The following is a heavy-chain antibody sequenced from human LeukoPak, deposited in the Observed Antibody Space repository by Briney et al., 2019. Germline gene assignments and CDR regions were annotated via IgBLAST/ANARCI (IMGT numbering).Heavy chain of an antibody. J-gene: IGHJ6*02. D-gene: IGHD5-12*01. CDR3: ARDGVASQGNSYYYAIDV. V-gene: IGHV1-2*02. CDR2: INVNSGGT. CDR1: GYIFTGDY. Sequence: ASVTVSCTASGYIFTGDYMNWVRQAPGQGLEWMGWINVNSGGTNYSHKFPGRVTITSATSITTAYIALSRLRSDDTAVYYCARDGVASQGNSYYYAIDVWGQGTTVTFSS.